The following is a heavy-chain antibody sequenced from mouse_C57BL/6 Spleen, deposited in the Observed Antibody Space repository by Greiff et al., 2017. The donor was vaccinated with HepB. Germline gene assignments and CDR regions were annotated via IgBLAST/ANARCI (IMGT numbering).Heavy chain of an antibody. J-gene: IGHJ4*01. Sequence: QVQLQQSGAELVRPGTSVKLSCKASGYTFTSYWMHWVKQRPGQGLEWIGVIDPSDSYTNYNQKFKGKATLTVDTSSSTAYMQLSSLTSEDSAVYYCARPGSSGFVYAMDYWGQGTSVTVSS. CDR3: ARPGSSGFVYAMDY. CDR1: GYTFTSYW. CDR2: IDPSDSYT. D-gene: IGHD3-2*02. V-gene: IGHV1-59*01.